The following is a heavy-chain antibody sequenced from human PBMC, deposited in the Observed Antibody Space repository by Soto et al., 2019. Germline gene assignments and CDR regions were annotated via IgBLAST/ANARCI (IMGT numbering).Heavy chain of an antibody. D-gene: IGHD2-2*01. Sequence: PGGSLRLSCAASGFTFSSYSMNWVRQAPGKGLEWVSSISSSSSYIYYADSVKGRFTISRDTAKNSLHLQTNSLTAEDTAVYYSARGLIVVVPAAMIDNWFDPWGQGTLVTVSS. J-gene: IGHJ5*02. CDR2: ISSSSSYI. CDR1: GFTFSSYS. V-gene: IGHV3-21*01. CDR3: ARGLIVVVPAAMIDNWFDP.